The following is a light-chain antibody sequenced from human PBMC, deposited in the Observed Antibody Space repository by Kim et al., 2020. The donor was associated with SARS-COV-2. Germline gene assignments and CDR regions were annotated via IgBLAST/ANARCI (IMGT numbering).Light chain of an antibody. CDR3: QQYDSSPLT. CDR2: GAS. J-gene: IGKJ4*01. CDR1: QSVSSNY. V-gene: IGKV3-20*01. Sequence: LSPGERATLSCRASQSVSSNYLAWYQQKPGQAPRLLIYGASTRATGIPDRFSGRGSGTDFTLTISRLEPEDFAVYYCQQYDSSPLTFGGGTKLEIK.